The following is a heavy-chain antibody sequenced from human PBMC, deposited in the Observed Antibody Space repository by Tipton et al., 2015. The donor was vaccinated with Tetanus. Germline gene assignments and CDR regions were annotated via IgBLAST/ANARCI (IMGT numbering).Heavy chain of an antibody. CDR2: ISGPGDTTT. CDR1: GFTFSSYA. Sequence: SLRLSCVASGFTFSSYAMSWARQAPGKGLEWVSAISGPGDTTTYYTDSVKGRFTISRDDSKKTVYLQMNSLRAEDTAVYFCASGSALDYWGQGTLVTVSS. CDR3: ASGSALDY. V-gene: IGHV3-23*01. D-gene: IGHD3-10*01. J-gene: IGHJ4*02.